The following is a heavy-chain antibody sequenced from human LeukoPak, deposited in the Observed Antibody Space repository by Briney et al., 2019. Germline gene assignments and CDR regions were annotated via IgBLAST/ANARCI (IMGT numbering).Heavy chain of an antibody. V-gene: IGHV3-7*01. Sequence: ETLSLTCAVYGGSFSGYYWSWIRQPPGKGLECVANINQDGSDKYYVDSVKGRFTISRDNTKNSLYLQMNSLRAEDTAVYYCVGGDYWGQGTLVTVSS. CDR1: GGSFSGYY. J-gene: IGHJ4*02. CDR3: VGGDY. CDR2: INQDGSDK.